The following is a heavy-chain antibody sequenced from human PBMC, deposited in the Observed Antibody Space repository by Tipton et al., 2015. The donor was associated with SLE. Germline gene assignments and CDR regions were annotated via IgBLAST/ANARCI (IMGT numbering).Heavy chain of an antibody. J-gene: IGHJ3*01. Sequence: LRLSCAVYGGSFSGYYWSWIRQPPGKGLEWIGEINHSGSTNYSPSLKSRVTISVDTSKNQFSLKLSSVTAVDTAVYYCARTFYGGGDAFDVWGQGTKVSVSS. CDR1: GGSFSGYY. D-gene: IGHD4-23*01. CDR3: ARTFYGGGDAFDV. CDR2: INHSGST. V-gene: IGHV4-34*01.